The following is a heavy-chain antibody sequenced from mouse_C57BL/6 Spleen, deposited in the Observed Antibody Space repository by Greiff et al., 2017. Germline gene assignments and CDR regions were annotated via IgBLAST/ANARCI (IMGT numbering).Heavy chain of an antibody. CDR2: INYDGSST. D-gene: IGHD1-1*01. CDR3: ARDRGTTGYFDV. J-gene: IGHJ1*03. Sequence: EVKLMESEGGLVQPGSSMKLSCTASGFTFSDYYMAWVRQVPEKGLEWVANINYDGSSTYYLDSLKSRFIISRDNAKNILYLQMSSLKSEDTATYYCARDRGTTGYFDVWGTGTTVTVSA. V-gene: IGHV5-16*01. CDR1: GFTFSDYY.